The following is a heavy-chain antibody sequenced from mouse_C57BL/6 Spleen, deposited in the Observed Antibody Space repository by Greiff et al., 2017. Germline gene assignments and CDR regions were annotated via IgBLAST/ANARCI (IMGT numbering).Heavy chain of an antibody. D-gene: IGHD2-3*01. Sequence: VQLQQSGPELVKPGASVKISCKASGYTFTDYYMNWVKQSHGKSLEWIGDINPNNGGTSYNQKFKGKATLTVDKSSSTAYMELRSLTSEDSAVYYCARDGMMVKRYFDVWGTGTTVTVSS. J-gene: IGHJ1*03. V-gene: IGHV1-26*01. CDR3: ARDGMMVKRYFDV. CDR1: GYTFTDYY. CDR2: INPNNGGT.